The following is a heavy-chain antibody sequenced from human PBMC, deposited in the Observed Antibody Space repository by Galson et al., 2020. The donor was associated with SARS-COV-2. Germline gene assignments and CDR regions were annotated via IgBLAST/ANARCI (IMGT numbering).Heavy chain of an antibody. CDR2: INPNSGGT. J-gene: IGHJ4*02. D-gene: IGHD3-10*01. CDR3: ARSLWFGELSGY. V-gene: IGHV1-2*02. Sequence: ASVKVSCKASGYTFTGYYMHWVRQAPGQGLEWMGWINPNSGGTNYAQKFQGRVTMTRDTSISTAYMELSRLRSDDTAVDYCARSLWFGELSGYWGQGTLVTVSS. CDR1: GYTFTGYY.